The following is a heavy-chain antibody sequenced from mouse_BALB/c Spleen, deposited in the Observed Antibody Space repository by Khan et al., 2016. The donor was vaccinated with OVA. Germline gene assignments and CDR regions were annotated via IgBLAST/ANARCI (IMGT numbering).Heavy chain of an antibody. CDR3: ARKEAVDDVDY. J-gene: IGHJ2*01. V-gene: IGHV1-76*01. Sequence: QVQLKESGAELVRPGTSVRLSCKTSGYIFTSYWIHWVKQRSGQGLEWIARIYPGTDNTYYNEKFKDKATLTADKSSSTAYLQLSSLKSEDSAVFFCARKEAVDDVDYWGQGTTLTVSS. CDR1: GYIFTSYW. CDR2: IYPGTDNT. D-gene: IGHD3-3*01.